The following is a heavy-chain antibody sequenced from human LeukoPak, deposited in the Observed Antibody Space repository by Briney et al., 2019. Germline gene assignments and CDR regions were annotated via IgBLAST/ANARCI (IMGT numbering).Heavy chain of an antibody. Sequence: PGGPLTLSCAPSGFPFSTSPMIWPRHPPGKGLECVSSISPTGEGIYYADSVKGRLTISRDNAKNTVYLQMNSLRAEDTAVYYCAKRSMMARGVSHFAMDVWGQGTTVTVSS. D-gene: IGHD3-10*01. V-gene: IGHV3-23*01. CDR1: GFPFSTSP. CDR3: AKRSMMARGVSHFAMDV. CDR2: ISPTGEGI. J-gene: IGHJ6*02.